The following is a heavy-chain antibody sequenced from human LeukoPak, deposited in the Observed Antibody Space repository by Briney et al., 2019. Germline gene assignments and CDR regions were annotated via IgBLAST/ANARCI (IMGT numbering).Heavy chain of an antibody. D-gene: IGHD6-19*01. J-gene: IGHJ4*02. Sequence: GGSLRLSCAASGFTFSSYSMNWVRQAPGKGLEWVSSISRSSSYIYYADSVKGRFTISRDNAKNSLYLQMNSLRAEDTAVYYCARVEAVAGSVGGGFRYFDYWGQGTLVTVSS. CDR1: GFTFSSYS. V-gene: IGHV3-21*01. CDR3: ARVEAVAGSVGGGFRYFDY. CDR2: ISRSSSYI.